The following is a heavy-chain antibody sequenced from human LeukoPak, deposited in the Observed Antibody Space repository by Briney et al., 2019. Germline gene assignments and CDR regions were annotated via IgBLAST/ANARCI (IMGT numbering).Heavy chain of an antibody. V-gene: IGHV1-69*06. CDR2: IIPIFGTA. CDR3: ASSGDHDLHFDY. Sequence: SVKVSCKASGGTFSSYAISWVRQAPGQGLEWMGGIIPIFGTANYAQKFQGRVTITADKSTSTAYMELSSLRSEDTAVYYCASSGDHDLHFDYWGQGTLVTVSS. CDR1: GGTFSSYA. D-gene: IGHD7-27*01. J-gene: IGHJ4*02.